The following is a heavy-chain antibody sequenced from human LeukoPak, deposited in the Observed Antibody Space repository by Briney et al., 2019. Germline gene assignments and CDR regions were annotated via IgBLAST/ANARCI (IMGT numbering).Heavy chain of an antibody. CDR2: IYRSGST. J-gene: IGHJ4*02. CDR3: ARLGVTYYYDSSGSYYFDY. Sequence: SETLSLTCAVSGYSISSGYYWGWIRQPPGKGLEWIGSIYRSGSTYYNPSLKSRVTISVDTSKNQFSLKLSSVTAADTAVYYCARLGVTYYYDSSGSYYFDYWGQGTLVTVSS. CDR1: GYSISSGYY. V-gene: IGHV4-38-2*01. D-gene: IGHD3-22*01.